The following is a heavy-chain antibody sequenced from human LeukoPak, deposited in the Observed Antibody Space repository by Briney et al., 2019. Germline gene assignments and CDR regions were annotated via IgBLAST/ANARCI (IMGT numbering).Heavy chain of an antibody. CDR3: ARWGIAAAGNNWFDP. Sequence: ASVKVSCKASGGTFSSYGISWVRQAPGQGLEWMGWISAYNGNTNYAQKLQGRVTMTTDTSTSTAYMELRSLRSDDTAVYYCARWGIAAAGNNWFDPWGQGTLVTVSS. CDR2: ISAYNGNT. D-gene: IGHD6-13*01. J-gene: IGHJ5*02. V-gene: IGHV1-18*01. CDR1: GGTFSSYG.